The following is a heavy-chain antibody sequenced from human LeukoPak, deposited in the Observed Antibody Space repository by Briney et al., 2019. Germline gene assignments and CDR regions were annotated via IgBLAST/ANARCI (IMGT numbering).Heavy chain of an antibody. CDR2: MNPVSGNT. CDR1: GYTFTSYD. D-gene: IGHD2-2*01. J-gene: IGHJ6*03. Sequence: GASAKVSCKASGYTFTSYDINWVRQATGQGLEWMGWMNPVSGNTGYAQKFQGRVTITRNTSISTAYMELSSLRSEDTAVYYCARADVVVVVPAASYYYYYMDVWGKGTTVTVSS. V-gene: IGHV1-8*03. CDR3: ARADVVVVVPAASYYYYYMDV.